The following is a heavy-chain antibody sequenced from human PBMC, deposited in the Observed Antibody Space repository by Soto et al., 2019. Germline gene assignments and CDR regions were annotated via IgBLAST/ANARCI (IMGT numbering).Heavy chain of an antibody. CDR1: GYTFTSHG. CDR2: ISAYNGNT. D-gene: IGHD3-9*01. CDR3: ARSYYDILTERNDLDY. J-gene: IGHJ4*02. Sequence: GASVKVSCKASGYTFTSHGISWMRQAPGQGLEWMGWISAYNGNTNYAQKLQGRVTMTTDPSTSTAYMELRSLRSDDTAVYYCARSYYDILTERNDLDYWGQGTLVTVSS. V-gene: IGHV1-18*01.